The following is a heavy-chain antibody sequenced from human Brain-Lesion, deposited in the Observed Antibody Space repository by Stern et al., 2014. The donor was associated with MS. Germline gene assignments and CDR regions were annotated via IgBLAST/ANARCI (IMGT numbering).Heavy chain of an antibody. V-gene: IGHV3-30*18. D-gene: IGHD2/OR15-2a*01. Sequence: VQLVQSGGGVVQPGRPLRLSCVASGFTFGSCAMHWVRQAPGKGLEWVAGVSYDGSNKYYPDPVKGRFTISRDNSQNTLYMQMSSLRPEDTAVYYCAKDRQYLTYFFDHWGQGSLVTVSS. CDR2: VSYDGSNK. CDR1: GFTFGSCA. J-gene: IGHJ5*02. CDR3: AKDRQYLTYFFDH.